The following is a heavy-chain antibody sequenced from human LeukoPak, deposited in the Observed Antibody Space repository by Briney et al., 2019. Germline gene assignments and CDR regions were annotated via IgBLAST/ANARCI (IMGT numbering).Heavy chain of an antibody. V-gene: IGHV3-23*01. D-gene: IGHD5-18*01. J-gene: IGHJ4*02. Sequence: GGSLRLSCAASGFSFSTYAMSWVRQAPGKGLEWVSTISGSGGSTYYADSVRGRFTISRDNSKNTVYLQMDSLRAEDTALYYCAKDIQGANWGQGTLVTVSS. CDR1: GFSFSTYA. CDR2: ISGSGGST. CDR3: AKDIQGAN.